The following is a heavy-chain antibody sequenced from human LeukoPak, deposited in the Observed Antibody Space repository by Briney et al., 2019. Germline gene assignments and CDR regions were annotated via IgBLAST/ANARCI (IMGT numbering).Heavy chain of an antibody. Sequence: PGRSLRPSCAASGFTASSYDMNSVRHAPGRELEWISYISYISDSGTTIYYADSVKGRFTISRDDAKNSVYLQMNSLRDEDTAVYYCATDGTPLRVGEVFFDYWGQGTLVTVSS. CDR1: GFTASSYD. V-gene: IGHV3-48*03. D-gene: IGHD3-10*01. CDR2: ISDSGTTI. CDR3: ATDGTPLRVGEVFFDY. J-gene: IGHJ4*02.